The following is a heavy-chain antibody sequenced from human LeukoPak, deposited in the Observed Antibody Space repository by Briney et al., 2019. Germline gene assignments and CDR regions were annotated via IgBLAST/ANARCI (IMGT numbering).Heavy chain of an antibody. J-gene: IGHJ4*02. CDR2: INSDGNST. D-gene: IGHD3-3*01. CDR1: GFTFSSYW. CDR3: AKDRRFLEWLSSSYYFDY. V-gene: IGHV3-74*01. Sequence: PGGSLRLSCAASGFTFSSYWMHWVRQAPGKGLVWVSRINSDGNSTNYADSVKGRFTISRDNAKNTLYLQMNSLRAEDTAVYYCAKDRRFLEWLSSSYYFDYWGQGTLVTVSS.